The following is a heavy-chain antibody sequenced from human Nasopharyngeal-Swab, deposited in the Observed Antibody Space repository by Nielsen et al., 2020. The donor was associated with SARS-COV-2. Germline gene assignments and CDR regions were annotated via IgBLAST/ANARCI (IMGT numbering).Heavy chain of an antibody. CDR2: ISGDGSAT. Sequence: GESLKISCAASGFTFDDYAMHWVRQAPGKGLVWVSCISGDGSATSYADSVKGRFTISRDNAKNTLHLQMNSLRAEDTAVYYCTRTEDSLAGMEVWGQGTTVTVSS. J-gene: IGHJ6*02. V-gene: IGHV3-74*01. D-gene: IGHD3-22*01. CDR1: GFTFDDYA. CDR3: TRTEDSLAGMEV.